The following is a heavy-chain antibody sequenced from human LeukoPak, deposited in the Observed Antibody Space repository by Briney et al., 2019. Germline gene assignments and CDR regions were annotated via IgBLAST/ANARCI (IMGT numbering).Heavy chain of an antibody. J-gene: IGHJ4*02. CDR2: INHSGST. V-gene: IGHV4-34*01. Sequence: SSETLSLTCAVYGGSFSGYYWSWIRQPPGKGLEWIGEINHSGSTNYNPSLKSRVTISVDTSKNQFSLKLSSVTAVDTAVYYCARGDGDYWGQGTLVTVSS. CDR1: GGSFSGYY. CDR3: ARGDGDY.